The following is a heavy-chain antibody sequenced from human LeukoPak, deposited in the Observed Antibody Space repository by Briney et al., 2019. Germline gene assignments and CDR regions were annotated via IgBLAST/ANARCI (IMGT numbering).Heavy chain of an antibody. D-gene: IGHD2-15*01. CDR3: ASTTPRVLYLY. V-gene: IGHV1-18*01. CDR2: ISAYNGNT. Sequence: AASVKVSCKASGYTFTSYGISWVRQAPGQGLEWMGWISAYNGNTNYAQKLQGRVTMTTDTSTSTAYMELRSLRSDDTAVYYCASTTPRVLYLYWGQGTLVTVSS. J-gene: IGHJ4*02. CDR1: GYTFTSYG.